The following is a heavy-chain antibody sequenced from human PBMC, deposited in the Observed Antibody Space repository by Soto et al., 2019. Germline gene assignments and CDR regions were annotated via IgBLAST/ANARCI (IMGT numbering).Heavy chain of an antibody. D-gene: IGHD5-12*01. CDR2: IYHSGST. J-gene: IGHJ4*02. CDR1: GGSISSGGYS. Sequence: SETLSLTCAVSGGSISSGGYSWSWIRQPPGKGLEWIGYIYHSGSTYYNPSLKSRVTISVDRSKNQFSLKLSSLRSDDTAVYYCARVYSGYDSSGDFWGQGTLVTVSS. V-gene: IGHV4-30-2*02. CDR3: ARVYSGYDSSGDF.